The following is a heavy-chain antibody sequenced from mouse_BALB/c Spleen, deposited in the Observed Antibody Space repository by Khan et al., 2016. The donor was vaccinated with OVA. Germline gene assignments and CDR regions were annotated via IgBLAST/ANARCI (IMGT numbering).Heavy chain of an antibody. CDR1: GFNIKDTF. Sequence: VQLQQSGAELVKPGASVKLSCTASGFNIKDTFMHWVKQRPEQGLEWIGRIDPANGNTKYDPKFQGKATITADTSSNTAYLQLSSLTSEDTAVYYCASSHYYGSTYAFAYWGHGTLVTVSA. CDR3: ASSHYYGSTYAFAY. CDR2: IDPANGNT. J-gene: IGHJ3*01. D-gene: IGHD1-1*01. V-gene: IGHV14-3*02.